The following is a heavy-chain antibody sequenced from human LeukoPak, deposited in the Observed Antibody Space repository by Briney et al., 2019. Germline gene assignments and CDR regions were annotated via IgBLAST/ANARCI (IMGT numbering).Heavy chain of an antibody. Sequence: SETLSLTCTVSGGSISTYYWSWIRQPPGKGLEWIGYIYHSGNPNYNPSLKSRVTISVDTSKHQFSLKLSSVTAADTAVYYCASSVSYRNFDFWGQGTLVTVSS. D-gene: IGHD1-26*01. V-gene: IGHV4-59*08. J-gene: IGHJ4*02. CDR1: GGSISTYY. CDR3: ASSVSYRNFDF. CDR2: IYHSGNP.